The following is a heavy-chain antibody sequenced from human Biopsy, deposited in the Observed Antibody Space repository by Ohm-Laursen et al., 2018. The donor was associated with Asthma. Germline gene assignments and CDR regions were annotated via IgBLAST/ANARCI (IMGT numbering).Heavy chain of an antibody. J-gene: IGHJ6*02. V-gene: IGHV1-69*01. D-gene: IGHD6-19*01. Sequence: GSSVKVSCKAPGGTFSNFAISWVQQAPGQGLEWLGGIMTVFGTTNYAQKFQGRVTITADESMSTAYMEVTSLRSEDTAIYYCARCQVGYSSGWSLLLKKIYYSGMDVWGQGTAVTVSS. CDR1: GGTFSNFA. CDR2: IMTVFGTT. CDR3: ARCQVGYSSGWSLLLKKIYYSGMDV.